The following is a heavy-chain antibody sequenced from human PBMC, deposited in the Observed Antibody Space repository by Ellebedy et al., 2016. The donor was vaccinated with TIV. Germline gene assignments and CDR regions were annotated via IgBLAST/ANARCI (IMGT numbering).Heavy chain of an antibody. CDR3: VTLFGELYPSDY. CDR1: GYTFTGYY. J-gene: IGHJ4*02. CDR2: INPNSGGT. Sequence: AASVKVSCKASGYTFTGYYIHWVRQAPGLGLEWMGWINPNSGGTNYAQKFQGRVTMTRDTSISTAFMELRSLRSDDTAVYYCVTLFGELYPSDYWGQGTLLTVSS. D-gene: IGHD3-10*01. V-gene: IGHV1-2*02.